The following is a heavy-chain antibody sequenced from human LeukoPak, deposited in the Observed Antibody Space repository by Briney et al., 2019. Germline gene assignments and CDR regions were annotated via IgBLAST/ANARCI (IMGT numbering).Heavy chain of an antibody. CDR3: VKDVYGSGPYYMDV. Sequence: GGSLTLSCAASRFTFSIYSINCVRQAPGKGLEWVSSISYLSSYIYYADSVKGRFTISRDNAKNSLYLQMNSVRGEDTALYCCVKDVYGSGPYYMDVWGKGTTVTIS. CDR2: ISYLSSYI. CDR1: RFTFSIYS. D-gene: IGHD3-10*01. J-gene: IGHJ6*03. V-gene: IGHV3-21*04.